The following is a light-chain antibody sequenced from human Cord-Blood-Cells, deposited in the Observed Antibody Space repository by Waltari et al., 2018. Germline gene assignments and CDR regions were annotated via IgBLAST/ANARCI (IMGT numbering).Light chain of an antibody. J-gene: IGLJ2*01. CDR1: SLRSIY. CDR2: GKN. Sequence: SSELTQDPAVSVALGQPVRITCQGDSLRSIYASWYQQKQGQAPVLVIYGKNNRPSGIPDRFSGSSSGNTASLTITGAQAEDEADYYCNSRDSSGNHLVFGGGTKLTVL. CDR3: NSRDSSGNHLV. V-gene: IGLV3-19*01.